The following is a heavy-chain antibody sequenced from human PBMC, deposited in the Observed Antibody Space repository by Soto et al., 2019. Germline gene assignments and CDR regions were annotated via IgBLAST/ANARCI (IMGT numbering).Heavy chain of an antibody. V-gene: IGHV3-21*01. CDR3: ARDRGYSYEVDY. D-gene: IGHD5-18*01. J-gene: IGHJ4*02. CDR1: GFTFSSYS. Sequence: EVQLVESGGGLVKPGGSLRLSCAASGFTFSSYSMNWVRQAPGKGLEWVSSISSSSSYIYYADSVKGRFTISRDNAKNSLYLQMNSLRAEDTAVYSCARDRGYSYEVDYWGQGTLVTVSS. CDR2: ISSSSSYI.